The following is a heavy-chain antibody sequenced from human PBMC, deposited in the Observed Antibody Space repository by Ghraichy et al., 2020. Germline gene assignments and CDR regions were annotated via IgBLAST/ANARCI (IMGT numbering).Heavy chain of an antibody. V-gene: IGHV1-18*01. CDR3: AREGLYTGTTNYYCGMYV. CDR2: ISAYNGNT. Sequence: ASVKVSCKASGYTFTSYGISWVRQAPGQGLEWMGWISAYNGNTNYAQKLQGRVTMTTDTSTSTAYMELRSLRSDDTAVYYCAREGLYTGTTNYYCGMYVWGQGTTVTVPS. D-gene: IGHD4-17*01. J-gene: IGHJ6*02. CDR1: GYTFTSYG.